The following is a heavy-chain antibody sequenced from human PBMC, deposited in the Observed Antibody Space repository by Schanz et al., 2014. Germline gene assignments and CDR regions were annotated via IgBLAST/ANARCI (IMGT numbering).Heavy chain of an antibody. CDR3: VRDSFFAFDY. J-gene: IGHJ4*02. D-gene: IGHD3-3*01. CDR1: GFTFSSYA. Sequence: EVQLVESGGGLVQPGGSLRLSCAASGFTFSSYAMSWVRQAPGKGLEWISFINTGSNYINYADSVKGRFTISRDNAKNSVFLQMNSLRAEDTAVYYCVRDSFFAFDYWGQGTLVTVSS. V-gene: IGHV3-48*01. CDR2: INTGSNYI.